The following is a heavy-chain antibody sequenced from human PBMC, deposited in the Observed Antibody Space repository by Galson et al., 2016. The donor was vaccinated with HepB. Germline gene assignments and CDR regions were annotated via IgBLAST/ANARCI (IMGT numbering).Heavy chain of an antibody. Sequence: SLRLSCAASGFSFSSYAMHWFRQAPGKGLDWVALISNDGSKTHYADSVKGRFTISRDNSENTLYLQMSSLRADDTAVYYCARKRLDFWSAYCPDYWGQGTLVTVSS. CDR1: GFSFSSYA. D-gene: IGHD3-3*01. CDR2: ISNDGSKT. J-gene: IGHJ4*02. CDR3: ARKRLDFWSAYCPDY. V-gene: IGHV3-30-3*01.